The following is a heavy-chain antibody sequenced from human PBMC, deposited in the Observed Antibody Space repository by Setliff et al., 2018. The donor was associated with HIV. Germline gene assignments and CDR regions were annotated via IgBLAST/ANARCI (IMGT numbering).Heavy chain of an antibody. J-gene: IGHJ4*02. V-gene: IGHV4-39*01. CDR1: GGSISSSSYY. CDR2: VYYSGST. CDR3: ARASITVFGVLIMPGSYDY. Sequence: PSETLSLTCTVSGGSISSSSYYWGWIRQPPGKGLEWIGSVYYSGSTYYNPSLKSRVTISVDTSKNQFSLKLSSVTAAGTAVYYCARASITVFGVLIMPGSYDYWGQGTLVTVSS. D-gene: IGHD3-3*01.